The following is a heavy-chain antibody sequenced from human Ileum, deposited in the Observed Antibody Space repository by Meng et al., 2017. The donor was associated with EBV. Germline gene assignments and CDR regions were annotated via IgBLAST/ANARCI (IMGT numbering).Heavy chain of an antibody. D-gene: IGHD6-19*01. CDR2: LYFSGST. Sequence: QVERRESGPGLVGPSGTLSLTCSVSGDSISNEHWWSWVRQPPGKGLEWIGSLYFSGSTYSNPSLESRVTISVDTSNNQFSLKLSSVTAADTAVYYCARRGYSSGWYAYDYWGQGTLVTVSS. CDR3: ARRGYSSGWYAYDY. V-gene: IGHV4-38-2*02. CDR1: GDSISNEHW. J-gene: IGHJ4*02.